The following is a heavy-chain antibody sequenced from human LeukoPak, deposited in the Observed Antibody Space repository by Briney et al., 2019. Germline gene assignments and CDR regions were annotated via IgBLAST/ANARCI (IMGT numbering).Heavy chain of an antibody. D-gene: IGHD1-26*01. J-gene: IGHJ4*02. CDR1: GFTFSSYA. V-gene: IGHV3-30*01. CDR2: ISYDGSNK. Sequence: GGSLRLSCAASGFTFSSYAMHWVRQAPGKGLEWVAVISYDGSNKYYADSVKGRFTISRDNSKNTLYLQMNSLRAEDTAVYYCARVMGGLVGATTAWGQGTLVTVSS. CDR3: ARVMGGLVGATTA.